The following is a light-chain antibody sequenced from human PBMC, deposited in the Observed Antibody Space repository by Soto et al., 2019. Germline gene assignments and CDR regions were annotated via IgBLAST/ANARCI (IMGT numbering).Light chain of an antibody. J-gene: IGKJ4*01. CDR1: QSISNN. Sequence: EIVLTQSPGTLSLSPGERVTVSCRASQSISNNHLAWYQQKPGQAPRLLIHGTSNRATGIPARFSGSGSGTEFTLTISNLQSEDFAVYYCQQYNNWPLTFGGGTKVDIK. CDR2: GTS. V-gene: IGKV3D-15*01. CDR3: QQYNNWPLT.